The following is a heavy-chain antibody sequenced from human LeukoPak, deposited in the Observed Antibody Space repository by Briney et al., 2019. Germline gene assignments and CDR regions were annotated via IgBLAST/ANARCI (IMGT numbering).Heavy chain of an antibody. CDR2: ISWNSGSI. CDR1: GFTFDDYA. Sequence: GGSLRLSCAASGFTFDDYAMHWVRQAPGKGLEWVSGISWNSGSIGYADSVKGRFTISRDNAKNSMYLQMNSLRAEDTAFYYCAKDISIAAIKPYYFDYWGQGTLVTVSS. CDR3: AKDISIAAIKPYYFDY. D-gene: IGHD6-6*01. V-gene: IGHV3-9*01. J-gene: IGHJ4*02.